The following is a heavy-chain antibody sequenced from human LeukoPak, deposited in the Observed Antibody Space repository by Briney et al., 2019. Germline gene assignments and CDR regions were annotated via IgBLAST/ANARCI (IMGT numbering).Heavy chain of an antibody. CDR3: ARSYGINYYFDY. V-gene: IGHV3-30*04. D-gene: IGHD1-26*01. CDR1: GFLFTTYA. CDR2: ISFDGSNK. Sequence: SGGSLRLSCAASGFLFTTYAMHWVRLRPGKGLEWVALISFDGSNKYYADSVKGRFTISRDNSKNTLYLQMNSLRAEDTAVYYCARSYGINYYFDYWGQGTLVTVSS. J-gene: IGHJ4*02.